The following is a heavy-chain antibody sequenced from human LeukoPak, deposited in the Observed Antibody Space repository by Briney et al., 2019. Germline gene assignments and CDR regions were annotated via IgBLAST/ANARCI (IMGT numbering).Heavy chain of an antibody. J-gene: IGHJ4*02. CDR3: AIELSTYGSSSEGY. Sequence: GGSLRLSCAASGFTFSSYSMNWVRQAPGKGLEWVSSISSSSRYIHYADSVKGRFTISRDNAKNSLYLQMDSLRAEDTAVFYCAIELSTYGSSSEGYWGLGTLVTVSS. CDR2: ISSSSRYI. V-gene: IGHV3-21*01. D-gene: IGHD6-6*01. CDR1: GFTFSSYS.